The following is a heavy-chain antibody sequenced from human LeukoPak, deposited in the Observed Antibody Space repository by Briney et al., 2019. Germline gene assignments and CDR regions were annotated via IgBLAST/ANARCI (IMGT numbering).Heavy chain of an antibody. CDR3: GRDGGISIDY. Sequence: GRSLRLSCAASGFTFSSYAMHWVRQAPGKGLEWVAVIWYDESKRYYADSVMGRFTISRDVAKNTLYLQMNSLRADDTAVYYCGRDGGISIDYWGQGALVTVSS. CDR2: IWYDESKR. J-gene: IGHJ4*02. CDR1: GFTFSSYA. V-gene: IGHV3-33*08. D-gene: IGHD1-26*01.